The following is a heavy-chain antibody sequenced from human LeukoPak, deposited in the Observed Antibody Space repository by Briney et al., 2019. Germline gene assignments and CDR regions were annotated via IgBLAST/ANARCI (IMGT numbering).Heavy chain of an antibody. Sequence: GGSLRLSFAASGFTFSSYGMHWVRQAPGKGLEWVAVIWYDGSNKYYADSVKGRFTISRDNSKNTLYLQMNSLRAEDTAVYYCAREDSSGYYSYWGQGTLVTVSS. V-gene: IGHV3-33*01. CDR2: IWYDGSNK. CDR3: AREDSSGYYSY. D-gene: IGHD3-22*01. J-gene: IGHJ4*02. CDR1: GFTFSSYG.